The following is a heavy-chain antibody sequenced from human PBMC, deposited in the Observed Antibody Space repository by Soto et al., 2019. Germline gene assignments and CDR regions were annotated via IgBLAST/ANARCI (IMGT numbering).Heavy chain of an antibody. CDR3: ARQGYSSSFFDY. D-gene: IGHD6-6*01. Sequence: PGESLRIYCEGSGYSFTSYWIVWVRQMPGKGLEWMGIIYPGDSDTRYSPSFQGQVTISADKSISTAYLQWSSLKASDTAMYYCARQGYSSSFFDYWGQGTMVTVSS. V-gene: IGHV5-51*01. J-gene: IGHJ4*02. CDR2: IYPGDSDT. CDR1: GYSFTSYW.